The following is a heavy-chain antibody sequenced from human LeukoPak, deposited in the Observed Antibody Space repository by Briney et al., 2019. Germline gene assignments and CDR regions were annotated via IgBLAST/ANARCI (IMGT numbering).Heavy chain of an antibody. D-gene: IGHD2-2*01. Sequence: PSETLSLTCTVSGASISSTNWWIWVRQPPGKGLEWIGEMHHSGRTNYNPSLKSRITISVDKSKNQVFLRLNSVAAADTALYYCARAQEGCSRASCYLEPWGQGTLVTVSS. CDR3: ARAQEGCSRASCYLEP. J-gene: IGHJ5*02. V-gene: IGHV4-4*02. CDR1: GASISSTNW. CDR2: MHHSGRT.